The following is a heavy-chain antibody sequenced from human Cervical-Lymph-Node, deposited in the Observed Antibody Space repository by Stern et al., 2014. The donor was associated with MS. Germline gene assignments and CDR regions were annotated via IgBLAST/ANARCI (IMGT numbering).Heavy chain of an antibody. CDR3: ARQTTAWASDV. CDR1: GYKVSIYW. V-gene: IGHV5-51*01. J-gene: IGHJ4*02. Sequence: DVQLVEFGAELIRTGESLKISCKGSGYKVSIYWIAWVRQMPGKGLEWMGIIYPGDSETRYSPSFQGQVTMSADKSTSTAYLQWSSLNASDTAMYCCARQTTAWASDVWGQGTLVTVSS. D-gene: IGHD1-14*01. CDR2: IYPGDSET.